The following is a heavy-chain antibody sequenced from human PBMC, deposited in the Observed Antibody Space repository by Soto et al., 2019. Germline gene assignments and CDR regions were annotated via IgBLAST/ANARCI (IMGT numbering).Heavy chain of an antibody. J-gene: IGHJ6*02. CDR2: IYYSGST. D-gene: IGHD2-21*01. V-gene: IGHV4-31*03. CDR1: GGSISSGGYY. Sequence: SETLSLTCTVSGGSISSGGYYWSWIRQHPGKGLEWIGYIYYSGSTYYNPSLKSRVTISVDTSKNQSSLKLSSVTAADTAVYYCARDLVGQYYYYGMDVWGQGTTVTVSS. CDR3: ARDLVGQYYYYGMDV.